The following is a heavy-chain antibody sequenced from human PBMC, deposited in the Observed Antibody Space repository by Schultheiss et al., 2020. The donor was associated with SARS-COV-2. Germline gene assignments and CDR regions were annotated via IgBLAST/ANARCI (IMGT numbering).Heavy chain of an antibody. V-gene: IGHV3-23*01. D-gene: IGHD6-13*01. J-gene: IGHJ5*02. CDR3: AKGDSSWTRGWFDP. CDR1: GFTFSSYA. CDR2: ISGSGGST. Sequence: GGSLRLSCAASGFTFSSYAMHWVRQPPGKGLEWVSAISGSGGSTYYADSVKGRFTISRDNSKNTLYLQMNSLRAEDTAVYYCAKGDSSWTRGWFDPWGQGTLVTVSS.